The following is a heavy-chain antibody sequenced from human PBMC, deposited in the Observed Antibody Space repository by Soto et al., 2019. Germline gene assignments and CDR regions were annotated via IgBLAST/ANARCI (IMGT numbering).Heavy chain of an antibody. Sequence: GASVKVSCKVSGYTLTELSMHWVRQAPGQGLEWMGWISAYNGNTNYAQKLQGRVTMTTDTSTSTAYMELRSLRSDDTAVYYCARDFGYSSGWYRVRFDPWGQGTLVTVSS. CDR1: GYTLTELS. CDR3: ARDFGYSSGWYRVRFDP. D-gene: IGHD6-19*01. CDR2: ISAYNGNT. V-gene: IGHV1-18*01. J-gene: IGHJ5*02.